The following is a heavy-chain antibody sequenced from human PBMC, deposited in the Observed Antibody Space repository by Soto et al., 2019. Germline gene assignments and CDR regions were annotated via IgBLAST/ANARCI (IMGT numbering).Heavy chain of an antibody. J-gene: IGHJ4*02. CDR3: ASSIN. CDR2: IWYDGSNK. V-gene: IGHV3-33*03. CDR1: GFPFSSYG. Sequence: GGSLRHSCAASGFPFSSYGMHWVRQAPGKGLDWVGVIWYDGSNKDYAESVKGRFTISRDNSKNMLYLQMNSLRADDTAVYYCASSINWGQGTLVTVSS.